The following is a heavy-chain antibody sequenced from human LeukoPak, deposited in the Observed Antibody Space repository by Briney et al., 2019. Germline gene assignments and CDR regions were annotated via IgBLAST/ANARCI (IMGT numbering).Heavy chain of an antibody. J-gene: IGHJ4*02. Sequence: ASVKVSCKASGYTFINYYMHWVRRAPGQGLEWMGIINPSGGSAYYAQKFQGRVTMTSDVSTSTFHMELSSLRSEDTAVYYCARPVDTASLVNWGQGTLVTVSS. D-gene: IGHD5-18*01. CDR1: GYTFINYY. CDR2: INPSGGSA. V-gene: IGHV1-46*01. CDR3: ARPVDTASLVN.